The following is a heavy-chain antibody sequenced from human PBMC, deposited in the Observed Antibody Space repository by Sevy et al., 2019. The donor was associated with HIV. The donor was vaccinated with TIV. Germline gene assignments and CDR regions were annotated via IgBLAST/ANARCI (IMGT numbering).Heavy chain of an antibody. CDR3: ARAGGSGALRY. CDR2: ISGSGNTI. Sequence: GGSLRLFCAASGFIFSDYYMRWIRQAPGKGLEWVSYISGSGNTIYYTDPVKGRFTISRDNAKDSLYLKMSSRGADDTAVNYCARAGGSGALRYWGQGSLVTVSS. J-gene: IGHJ4*02. V-gene: IGHV3-11*01. CDR1: GFIFSDYY. D-gene: IGHD3-16*01.